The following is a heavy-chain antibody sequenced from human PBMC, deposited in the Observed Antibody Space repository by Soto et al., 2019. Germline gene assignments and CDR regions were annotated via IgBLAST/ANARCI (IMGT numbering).Heavy chain of an antibody. CDR2: IYYRGGT. V-gene: IGHV4-31*03. J-gene: IGHJ6*03. Sequence: QVQLQESGPGLVKPSQTLSLTCTVSGGSISSGGYYWSWIRQHPGKGLEWIGYIYYRGGTYYNPSLKSRVTISVDTSKNQFSLKLSSVTAADTAVYYCARVPYCSSTSCYGGTDYYYYYYMDVWGKGTTVTVSS. CDR3: ARVPYCSSTSCYGGTDYYYYYYMDV. CDR1: GGSISSGGYY. D-gene: IGHD2-2*01.